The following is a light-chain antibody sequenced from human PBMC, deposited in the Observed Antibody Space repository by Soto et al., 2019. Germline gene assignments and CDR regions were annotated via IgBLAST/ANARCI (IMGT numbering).Light chain of an antibody. Sequence: ALTQPASVSGSPVQSITISCTGTGSDIGTYNLVSWYQQHPGKAPKLMIYEVNKRPSGVSDRFSGSKSGNTASLTISGLQAEDEADYYCCSYAGSSTLYVFATGTKVTVL. J-gene: IGLJ1*01. CDR1: GSDIGTYNL. CDR3: CSYAGSSTLYV. CDR2: EVN. V-gene: IGLV2-23*02.